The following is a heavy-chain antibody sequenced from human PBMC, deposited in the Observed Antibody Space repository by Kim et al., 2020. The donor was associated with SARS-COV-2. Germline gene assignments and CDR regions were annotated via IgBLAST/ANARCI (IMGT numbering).Heavy chain of an antibody. CDR3: AKGASSLLADAYDI. V-gene: IGHV3-23*01. J-gene: IGHJ3*02. CDR1: GFSFSSYA. D-gene: IGHD3-3*02. CDR2: ISRSGGDT. Sequence: GGSLRLSCAASGFSFSSYAMSWVRQAPGKGLEWVSVISRSGGDTYYADSVEGRFTISRDNSKNTLYLQMHSLRADDTAVFYCAKGASSLLADAYDIWGQG.